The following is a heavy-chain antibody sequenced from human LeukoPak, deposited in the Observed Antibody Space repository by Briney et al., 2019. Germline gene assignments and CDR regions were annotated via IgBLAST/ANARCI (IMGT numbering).Heavy chain of an antibody. D-gene: IGHD6-13*01. J-gene: IGHJ4*02. CDR2: ISGSSSHI. CDR3: ARDQIGSW. CDR1: GFTFSDYY. Sequence: PGGSLRLSCEASGFTFSDYYLGWISQAPGKGLEWISYISGSSSHINYADSVKGRFTISRDNAKKSVYLQMDSLRVEDTAVYYCARDQIGSWWGQGTLVIVSS. V-gene: IGHV3-11*06.